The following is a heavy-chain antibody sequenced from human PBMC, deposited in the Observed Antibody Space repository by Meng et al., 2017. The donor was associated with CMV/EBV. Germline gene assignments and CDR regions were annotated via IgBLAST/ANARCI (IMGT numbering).Heavy chain of an antibody. D-gene: IGHD3-9*01. CDR2: IYYCGST. CDR1: GGSISSYY. CDR3: ASLRYFDWSTNAFDI. J-gene: IGHJ3*02. V-gene: IGHV4-59*01. Sequence: SETLSLTCTVSGGSISSYYWSWIRQPPGKGLEWIGYIYYCGSTNYNPSLKSRVTISVDTSKNQFSLKLSSVTAADTAVYYCASLRYFDWSTNAFDIWGQGTMVTVSS.